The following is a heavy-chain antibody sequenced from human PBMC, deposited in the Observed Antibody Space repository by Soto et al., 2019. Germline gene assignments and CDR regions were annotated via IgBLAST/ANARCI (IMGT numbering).Heavy chain of an antibody. D-gene: IGHD3-10*01. CDR2: IYYSGST. CDR3: ARVRYSGSYSAELPRFDP. V-gene: IGHV4-59*01. Sequence: PSETLSLTCTVSGGSISSYYWSWIRQPPGKGLEWIGCIYYSGSTNYNPSLKSRVTISVDTSKNQFSLKLSSVTAADTAVYYCARVRYSGSYSAELPRFDPWGQGTLVTVSS. J-gene: IGHJ5*02. CDR1: GGSISSYY.